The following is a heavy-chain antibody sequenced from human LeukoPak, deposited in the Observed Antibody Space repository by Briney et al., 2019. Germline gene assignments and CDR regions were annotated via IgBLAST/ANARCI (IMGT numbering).Heavy chain of an antibody. CDR3: ASPGSPDGDAFDI. J-gene: IGHJ3*02. Sequence: SVKVSCKASGYTFTYRYLHWVRQAPGQALEWMGWITPFNGNTNYAQKFQDRVTITRDRSMSTAYMELSSLRSEDTAMYYCASPGSPDGDAFDIWGQGTMVTVSS. V-gene: IGHV1-45*02. CDR1: GYTFTYRY. CDR2: ITPFNGNT. D-gene: IGHD2-15*01.